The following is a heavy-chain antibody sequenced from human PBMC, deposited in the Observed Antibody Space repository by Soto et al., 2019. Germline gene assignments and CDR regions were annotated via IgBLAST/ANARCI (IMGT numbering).Heavy chain of an antibody. J-gene: IGHJ4*02. CDR2: ISGGAGTT. D-gene: IGHD5-12*01. CDR3: AKGSVEMATNAYFDY. V-gene: IGHV3-23*01. Sequence: EVQVLESGGGLVQPGGSLRLSCAASGFTFSNYGMSWVRQAPGKGLELVSVISGGAGTTYYADSVKGRFTISRDNSKNTLYLQMNSLGAEDTAVYYCAKGSVEMATNAYFDYWGQGTLVTASS. CDR1: GFTFSNYG.